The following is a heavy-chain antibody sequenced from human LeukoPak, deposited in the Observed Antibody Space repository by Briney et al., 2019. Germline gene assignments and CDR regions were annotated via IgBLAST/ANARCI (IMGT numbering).Heavy chain of an antibody. D-gene: IGHD1-26*01. CDR3: TTESDSGSYSDAFDI. V-gene: IGHV3-15*07. J-gene: IGHJ3*02. CDR2: IKSKTDGGTT. CDR1: GFTFSNAW. Sequence: GGSLRLSCAASGFTFSNAWMNWVRQAPGKGLEWVGRIKSKTDGGTTDYAAPVKGRFTISRDDSKNTLYLQMNSLKTEDTAVYYCTTESDSGSYSDAFDIWGRGTMVTVSS.